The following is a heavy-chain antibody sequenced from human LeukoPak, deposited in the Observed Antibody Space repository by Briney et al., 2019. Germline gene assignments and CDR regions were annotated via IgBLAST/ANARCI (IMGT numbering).Heavy chain of an antibody. Sequence: PSETLSLTCAVYGGSFSGYYWSWIRQPPGKGLEWIGEINHSGSTNYNPSLKSRVTISVDTSKNQFSLKLSSVTAADTAVYYCARHDCSSTSCYGPRSIYYFDYWGQGTLVTVSS. CDR3: ARHDCSSTSCYGPRSIYYFDY. V-gene: IGHV4-34*01. CDR1: GGSFSGYY. CDR2: INHSGST. J-gene: IGHJ4*02. D-gene: IGHD2-2*01.